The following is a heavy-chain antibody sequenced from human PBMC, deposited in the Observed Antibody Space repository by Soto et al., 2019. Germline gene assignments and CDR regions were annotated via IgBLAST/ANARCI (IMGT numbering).Heavy chain of an antibody. V-gene: IGHV3-23*01. D-gene: IGHD3-16*01. CDR2: FSGSGGTI. CDR3: ALVPLRPTCSLVF. J-gene: IGHJ4*02. CDR1: GFTFSSYA. Sequence: PGGSLRLSCAASGFTFSSYAMSWVRQAPGKGLEWVSTFSGSGGTIYYADSVKGRFTISRDDSKNTLYLQMNSLRAEDTAVYYCALVPLRPTCSLVFWGQGTLVTVSS.